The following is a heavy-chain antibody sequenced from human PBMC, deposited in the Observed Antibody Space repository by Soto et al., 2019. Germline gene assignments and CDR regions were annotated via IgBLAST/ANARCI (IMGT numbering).Heavy chain of an antibody. CDR1: VGSIRNNYVY. J-gene: IGHJ5*02. CDR3: PRPQNGNSGGSQFDP. CDR2: IYSGGST. D-gene: IGHD6-19*01. V-gene: IGHV4-39*01. Sequence: SETLSLTCAVSVGSIRNNYVYLGWIRRPPGKGLEWIGSIYSGGSTYYNPSLKSRVTISVDTSKNQFSLKLTSVTSADTAVYYCPRPQNGNSGGSQFDPWGQGYLVTVS.